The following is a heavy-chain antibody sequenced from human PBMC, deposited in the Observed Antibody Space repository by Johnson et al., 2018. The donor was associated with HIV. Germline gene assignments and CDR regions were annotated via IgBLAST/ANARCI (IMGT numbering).Heavy chain of an antibody. Sequence: VQLVESGGGLVQPGGSLSLSCAASGFIFSSYGMHWVRQAPGKGLEWVGRIKSKTDGGTTDYAAPVKGRFTISRDDSKNTLYLQMNSLKTEDTAVYYCTTSHPGEQGVGGAFDIWGQGTMVTVSS. CDR2: IKSKTDGGTT. CDR1: GFIFSSYG. CDR3: TTSHPGEQGVGGAFDI. J-gene: IGHJ3*02. D-gene: IGHD3-16*01. V-gene: IGHV3-15*01.